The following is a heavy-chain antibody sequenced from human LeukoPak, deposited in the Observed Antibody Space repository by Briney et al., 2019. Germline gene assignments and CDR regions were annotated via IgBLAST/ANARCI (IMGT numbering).Heavy chain of an antibody. CDR2: IIPIFGTA. CDR1: GGTFSSYA. V-gene: IGHV1-69*05. D-gene: IGHD3-22*01. Sequence: ASVKVSCKASGGTFSSYAISWVRQAPGQGLEWMGGIIPIFGTANYAQKFQGRVTITTDESTSTAYMELSSLRSEDTAVYYCARQYHYDSSGYYPYYYYYMDVWGKGTTVTVSS. J-gene: IGHJ6*03. CDR3: ARQYHYDSSGYYPYYYYYMDV.